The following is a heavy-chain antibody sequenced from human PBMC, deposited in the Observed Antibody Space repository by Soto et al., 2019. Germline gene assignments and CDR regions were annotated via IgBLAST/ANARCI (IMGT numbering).Heavy chain of an antibody. D-gene: IGHD3-16*01. CDR1: GDSVSGNSAA. V-gene: IGHV6-1*01. CDR2: TYYRSRWYN. Sequence: SQTLSLTCAISGDSVSGNSAAWNWIRQSPSRGLEWLGRTYYRSRWYNDYAVSVKSRITVTPDTSKNQFSLHLNSVTPEDTAVYYCAREVPYYVSSDKHIDYSGQGASVTVSS. CDR3: AREVPYYVSSDKHIDY. J-gene: IGHJ4*02.